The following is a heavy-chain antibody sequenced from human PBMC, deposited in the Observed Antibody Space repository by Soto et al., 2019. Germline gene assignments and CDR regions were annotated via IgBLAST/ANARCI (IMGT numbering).Heavy chain of an antibody. D-gene: IGHD3-10*01. Sequence: GGSLRLSCAASGFTFSSYGMRWVRQAPGKGLEWVAVISYDGSNKYYADSVKGRFTISRDNSKNTLYLQMNSLRAEDTAVYYCAKDGGPLWFRGFFDYWGQGTLVTVSS. V-gene: IGHV3-30*18. CDR1: GFTFSSYG. CDR2: ISYDGSNK. CDR3: AKDGGPLWFRGFFDY. J-gene: IGHJ4*02.